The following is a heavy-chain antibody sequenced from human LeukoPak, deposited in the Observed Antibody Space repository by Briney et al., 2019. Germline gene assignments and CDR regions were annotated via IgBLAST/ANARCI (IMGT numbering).Heavy chain of an antibody. CDR1: GFTFSSYS. V-gene: IGHV3-21*01. CDR2: MSSGSSYI. D-gene: IGHD3-3*01. Sequence: GGSLRLSCPASGFTFSSYSMTWVRQAPGKGLEWVSSMSSGSSYIYYADSVRGRFTISRDNAKNSLYLLMNSLRAEDTAVYYCARDRPTGASRLFVVQWGQGTLVTVSS. CDR3: ARDRPTGASRLFVVQ. J-gene: IGHJ4*02.